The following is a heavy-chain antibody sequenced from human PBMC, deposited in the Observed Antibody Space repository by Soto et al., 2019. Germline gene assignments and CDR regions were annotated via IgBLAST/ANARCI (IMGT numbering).Heavy chain of an antibody. CDR2: IKDGGST. V-gene: IGHV4-34*01. D-gene: IGHD5-12*01. CDR1: GGSLTGYY. J-gene: IGHJ4*02. CDR3: ARGQEGIVATH. Sequence: QVQLQQWGAGLLKPSETLSLTCAVNGGSLTGYYWSWIRQPPGKGLEWIGEIKDGGSTNYSPSLRVRATISSDTSNNQFYLKLNSVTAADTAVYSCARGQEGIVATHWDQGALVTVSS.